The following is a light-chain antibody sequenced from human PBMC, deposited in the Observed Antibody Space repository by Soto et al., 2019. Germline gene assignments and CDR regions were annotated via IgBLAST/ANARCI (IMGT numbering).Light chain of an antibody. CDR1: SSNIGNNY. CDR2: DNY. CDR3: APWDTTVSAVI. Sequence: QSVLTQPPSVSAAPGQNVTISCSGGSSNIGNNYVSWYQKLPGTAPQLLIYDNYKRPSGIPDRFSGSKSGTSATLGITGLQTGDGADYYCAPWDTTVSAVIFGGGTKVTVL. V-gene: IGLV1-51*01. J-gene: IGLJ2*01.